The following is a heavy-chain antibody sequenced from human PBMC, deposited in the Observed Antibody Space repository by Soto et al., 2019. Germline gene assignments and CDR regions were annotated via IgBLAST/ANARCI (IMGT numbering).Heavy chain of an antibody. D-gene: IGHD2-2*01. J-gene: IGHJ6*02. V-gene: IGHV4-4*02. CDR3: ARGDYQLRGGYYYYYGMDV. Sequence: PSETLSLTCAVSCGSIISSNWCSWVRHPPGKVLEWIGEIYHSVSTNYNPSLKSRVTISVDKSKNQFSLKLSSVTAADTAVYYCARGDYQLRGGYYYYYGMDVWGQGTTVTVSS. CDR2: IYHSVST. CDR1: CGSIISSNW.